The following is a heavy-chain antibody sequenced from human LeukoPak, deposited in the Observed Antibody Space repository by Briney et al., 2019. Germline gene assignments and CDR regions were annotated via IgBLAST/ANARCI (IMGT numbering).Heavy chain of an antibody. CDR1: GYTFTSYA. J-gene: IGHJ6*03. CDR2: INTNTGNP. D-gene: IGHD6-13*01. V-gene: IGHV7-4-1*02. CDR3: ARDGVGSSSWYPPGGYYYYMDV. Sequence: ASVKVSCKASGYTFTSYAMNWVRQAPGQGLEWMGWINTNTGNPTYAQGFTGRFVFSLDTSVSTAYLQISSLKAEDTAVYYCARDGVGSSSWYPPGGYYYYMDVWGKGTTVTVSS.